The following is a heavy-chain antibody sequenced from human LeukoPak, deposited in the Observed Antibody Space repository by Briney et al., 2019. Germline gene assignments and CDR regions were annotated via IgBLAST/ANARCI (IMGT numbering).Heavy chain of an antibody. V-gene: IGHV4-39*01. CDR2: IYYSGST. D-gene: IGHD6-19*01. J-gene: IGHJ5*02. CDR1: GGSISSSSYY. CDR3: ARGGKYAYSSGWYNWFDP. Sequence: PSETLSLTCTVSGGSISSSSYYWGWIRQPPGKGLEWIGSIYYSGSTYYNPSLKSRVTISVDTSKNQFSLKLSSVTAADTAVYYCARGGKYAYSSGWYNWFDPWGQGTLVTVSS.